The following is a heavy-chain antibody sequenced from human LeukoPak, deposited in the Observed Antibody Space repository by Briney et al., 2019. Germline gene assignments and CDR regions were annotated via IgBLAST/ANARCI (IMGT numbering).Heavy chain of an antibody. Sequence: GGSLRLSCAASGFTLSSYAMSWVRQAPGKGLEWVSAISGSGGSTYYADSVKGRFTISRDNSKNTLYLQMNSLRAEDTAVYYCATPREYYYDSSGYSPDYWGQGTLVTVSS. CDR1: GFTLSSYA. CDR2: ISGSGGST. V-gene: IGHV3-23*01. CDR3: ATPREYYYDSSGYSPDY. D-gene: IGHD3-22*01. J-gene: IGHJ4*02.